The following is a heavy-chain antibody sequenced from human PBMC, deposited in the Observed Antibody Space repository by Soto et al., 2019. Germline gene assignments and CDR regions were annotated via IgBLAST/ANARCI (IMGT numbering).Heavy chain of an antibody. Sequence: ASVKVSCKASGYTFTSYDINWVRQAPGQGLEWMGIINPSGGSTSYARKFQGRVTMTRDTSTSTVYMELSSLRSEDTAVYYCARDVSGAMVRGTFDYYYGMDVWGHGTPVTVSS. CDR3: ARDVSGAMVRGTFDYYYGMDV. J-gene: IGHJ6*02. CDR2: INPSGGST. D-gene: IGHD3-10*01. CDR1: GYTFTSYD. V-gene: IGHV1-46*01.